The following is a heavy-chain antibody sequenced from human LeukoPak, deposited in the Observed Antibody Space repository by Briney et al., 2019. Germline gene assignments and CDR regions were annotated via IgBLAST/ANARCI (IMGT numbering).Heavy chain of an antibody. J-gene: IGHJ4*02. Sequence: PGGSLRLSCVASGFTVSTNYMSWVRQAPGKGLEWVSVFYSGGSTYYADSVKGRFTISRDTSKNTLYLQMGSLRAEDTAVYYCARHWGVVASFDYWGQGTLVTVSS. V-gene: IGHV3-53*01. CDR3: ARHWGVVASFDY. CDR1: GFTVSTNY. D-gene: IGHD3-22*01. CDR2: FYSGGST.